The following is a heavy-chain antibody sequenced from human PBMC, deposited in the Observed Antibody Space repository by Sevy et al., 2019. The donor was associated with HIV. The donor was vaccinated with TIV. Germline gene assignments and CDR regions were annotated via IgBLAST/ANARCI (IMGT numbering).Heavy chain of an antibody. D-gene: IGHD2-15*01. CDR1: GLTFSSYA. CDR3: ARGPGVVAVAALNWFDH. J-gene: IGHJ5*02. CDR2: ISYDGSDK. V-gene: IGHV3-30*04. Sequence: GGSLRLSCAASGLTFSSYAMHWVRQAPGKGLEWVAVISYDGSDKYFADSVKGRFTISRDNSKNTLFLQRNSLRTEDTAVYYCARGPGVVAVAALNWFDHWGQGTLVTVSS.